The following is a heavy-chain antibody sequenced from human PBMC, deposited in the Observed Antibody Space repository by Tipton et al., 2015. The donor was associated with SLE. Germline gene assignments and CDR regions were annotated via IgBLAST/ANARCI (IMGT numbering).Heavy chain of an antibody. CDR3: ARSGDGYKLFDY. V-gene: IGHV4-39*07. Sequence: GSLRLSCTVSGGSISSSSYYWGWIRQPPGKGLEWIGSIYYSESTYYNPSLKSRVTISVDTSKNQFSLKLSSVTAADTAVYYCARSGDGYKLFDYWGQGTLVTVSS. D-gene: IGHD5-24*01. J-gene: IGHJ4*02. CDR2: IYYSEST. CDR1: GGSISSSSYY.